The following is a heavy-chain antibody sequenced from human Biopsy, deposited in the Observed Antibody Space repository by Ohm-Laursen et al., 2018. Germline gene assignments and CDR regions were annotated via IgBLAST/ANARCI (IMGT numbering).Heavy chain of an antibody. CDR1: GFSVSSYD. Sequence: LSLTCAASGFSVSSYDMNWVRQAPGKGLEWISYISETSSHIYDADSVRGRFTVARDIAKNSLYLQLNSLRVEDTAVYYCARDSSRRAREGGMDVWGQGTTVTVSS. J-gene: IGHJ6*02. CDR2: ISETSSHI. V-gene: IGHV3-21*01. CDR3: ARDSSRRAREGGMDV. D-gene: IGHD6-6*01.